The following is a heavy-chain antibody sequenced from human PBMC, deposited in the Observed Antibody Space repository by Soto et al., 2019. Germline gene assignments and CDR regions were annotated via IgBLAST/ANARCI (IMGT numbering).Heavy chain of an antibody. CDR1: GGSFSGYY. D-gene: IGHD2-15*01. CDR3: ARGRRVAATPYYYYYGMDV. Sequence: PSETLSLTCAVYGGSFSGYYWSWIRQPPGKGLEWIGEINHSGSTSYNPSLKSRVTISVDTSKNQFSLKLSSVTAADTAVYYCARGRRVAATPYYYYYGMDVWGQGTTVTVYS. J-gene: IGHJ6*02. V-gene: IGHV4-34*01. CDR2: INHSGST.